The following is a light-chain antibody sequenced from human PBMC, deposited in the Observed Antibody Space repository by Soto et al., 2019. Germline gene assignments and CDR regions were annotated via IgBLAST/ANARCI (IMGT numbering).Light chain of an antibody. CDR2: AAS. V-gene: IGKV3-15*01. Sequence: MTQSAATLSVSPGDRATLSCRASQSINSNLAWYQQQPGQAPRLLIYAASTRATAVPDRFSGSGSGTDFTLTITSLQSDDSAVYFCQQYTSWPITCRPGTR. CDR3: QQYTSWPIT. J-gene: IGKJ5*01. CDR1: QSINSN.